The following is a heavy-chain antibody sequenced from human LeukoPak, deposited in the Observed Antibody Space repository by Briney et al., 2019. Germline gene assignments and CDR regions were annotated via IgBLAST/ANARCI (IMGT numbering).Heavy chain of an antibody. D-gene: IGHD2-2*01. CDR2: IWCDGSNK. CDR1: GFTFSSYG. Sequence: GGSLRLSCAASGFTFSSYGMHWVRQAPGKGLEWVAVIWCDGSNKYYADSVKGRFTISRDNSKNTLYLQMNSLRAEDTAVYYCARLLGYCSSTSCYSEIRSYYYGMDVWGQGTTVTVSS. CDR3: ARLLGYCSSTSCYSEIRSYYYGMDV. V-gene: IGHV3-33*01. J-gene: IGHJ6*02.